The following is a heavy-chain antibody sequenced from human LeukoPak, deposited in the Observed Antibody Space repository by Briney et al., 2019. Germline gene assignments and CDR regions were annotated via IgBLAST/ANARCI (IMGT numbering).Heavy chain of an antibody. V-gene: IGHV3-23*01. Sequence: GGSLRLSCAASGFTFSSYAMNWVRQFPGKGLEWVSSISGSGDKRYYADSVKGRFTISRDNSKNTLYLQMNSLRAEETAVYYCAKPARTDYADYWGQGTQVTVSS. CDR1: GFTFSSYA. CDR3: AKPARTDYADY. CDR2: ISGSGDKR. J-gene: IGHJ4*02. D-gene: IGHD1-14*01.